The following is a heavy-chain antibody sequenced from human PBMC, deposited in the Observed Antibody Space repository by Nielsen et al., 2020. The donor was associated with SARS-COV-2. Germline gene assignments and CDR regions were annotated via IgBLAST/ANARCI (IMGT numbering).Heavy chain of an antibody. Sequence: GESLKISCAASGFTFDDYGMSWVRQAPGKGLEWVSGINWNGGSTGYADSVKGRFTISRDNAKNSLYLQMNSLRAEDTALYHCARVYYDSSGYYYGRFGYWGQGTLVTVSS. CDR2: INWNGGST. V-gene: IGHV3-20*01. J-gene: IGHJ4*02. CDR1: GFTFDDYG. D-gene: IGHD3-22*01. CDR3: ARVYYDSSGYYYGRFGY.